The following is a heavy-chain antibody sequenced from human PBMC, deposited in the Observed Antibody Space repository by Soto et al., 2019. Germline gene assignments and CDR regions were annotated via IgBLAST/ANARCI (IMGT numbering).Heavy chain of an antibody. CDR1: GGSVSSGSYY. CDR2: IYYSGST. J-gene: IGHJ6*02. V-gene: IGHV4-61*01. CDR3: ASFTRTCTSTSCYRYYYGMDV. Sequence: PSETLSLTCTVSGGSVSSGSYYWSWIRQPPGKGLEWIGCIYYSGSTNYNPSLKSRVTISVDTSKNQFSLKLSSVTAADTAVYYCASFTRTCTSTSCYRYYYGMDVWGQGTTVTVSS. D-gene: IGHD2-2*02.